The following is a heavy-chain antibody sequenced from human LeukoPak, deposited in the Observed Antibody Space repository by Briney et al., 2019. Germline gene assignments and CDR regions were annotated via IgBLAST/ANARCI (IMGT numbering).Heavy chain of an antibody. CDR2: IYYSGST. CDR1: GGSISSYY. V-gene: IGHV4-59*01. Sequence: SETLSLTCTVSGGSISSYYWSWIRQPPGKGLEWIGYIYYSGSTNYNPSLKSRVTISVDTSKIQFSLELSSVTAADTAVYYCARSHYYAFFDYWGQGTLVTVSS. D-gene: IGHD3-10*01. J-gene: IGHJ4*02. CDR3: ARSHYYAFFDY.